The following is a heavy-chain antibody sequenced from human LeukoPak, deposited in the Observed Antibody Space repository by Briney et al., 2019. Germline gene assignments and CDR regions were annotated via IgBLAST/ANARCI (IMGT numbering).Heavy chain of an antibody. V-gene: IGHV3-23*01. J-gene: IGHJ4*02. Sequence: GGSLRLSCAASGFTVTNNYMSWVRQAPGKGLEWVSAISGSGGSTYYADSVKGRFTISRDNSKNTLYLQMNSLRAEDTAVYYCAKGPFMWGYYFDYWGQGTLVTVSS. CDR2: ISGSGGST. D-gene: IGHD2-21*01. CDR3: AKGPFMWGYYFDY. CDR1: GFTVTNNY.